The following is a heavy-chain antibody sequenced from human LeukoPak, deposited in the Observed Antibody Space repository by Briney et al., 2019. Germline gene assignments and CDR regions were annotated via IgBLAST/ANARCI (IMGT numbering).Heavy chain of an antibody. D-gene: IGHD1-26*01. CDR1: GYSFTTYY. Sequence: ASVKVSCKASGYSFTTYYMHWVRQAPGQGLEWMGWINPNSGGTNYAQNFQGRVTMTRDTSISTAYMELSRLRSDDTAVYYCARDLGSSSSPFDYWGQGTLVTVSS. CDR3: ARDLGSSSSPFDY. CDR2: INPNSGGT. V-gene: IGHV1-2*02. J-gene: IGHJ4*02.